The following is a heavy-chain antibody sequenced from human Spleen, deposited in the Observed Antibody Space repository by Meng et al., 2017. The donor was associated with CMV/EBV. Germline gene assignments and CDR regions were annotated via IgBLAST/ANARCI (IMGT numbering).Heavy chain of an antibody. CDR3: ARDLDAYYYGGGSYRGDY. CDR2: ISSRDGTV. V-gene: IGHV3-11*01. Sequence: GESLKISCAASGFSFSDYYMSWIRQAPGKGLEWISYISSRDGTVYYADSVKGRFTISRVNAKNSLYLQMNSLRTEDTAVYYCARDLDAYYYGGGSYRGDYWGQGTLVTVSS. J-gene: IGHJ4*02. D-gene: IGHD3-10*01. CDR1: GFSFSDYY.